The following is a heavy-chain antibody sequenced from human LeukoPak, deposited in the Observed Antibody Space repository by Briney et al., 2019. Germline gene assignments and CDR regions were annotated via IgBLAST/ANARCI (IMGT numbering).Heavy chain of an antibody. CDR3: AREGGSYTLDY. D-gene: IGHD1-26*01. J-gene: IGHJ4*02. Sequence: GGSLRLSCAASGFTFSSYAMHWVRQAPGKGLEWVSYISSSGSTIYYADSVKGRFTISRGNAKNSLYLQMNSLRAEDTAVYYCAREGGSYTLDYWGQGTLVTVSS. CDR1: GFTFSSYA. V-gene: IGHV3-48*03. CDR2: ISSSGSTI.